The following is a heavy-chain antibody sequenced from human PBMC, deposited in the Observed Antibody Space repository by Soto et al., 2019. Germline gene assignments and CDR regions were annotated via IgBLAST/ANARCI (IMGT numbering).Heavy chain of an antibody. D-gene: IGHD3-10*01. Sequence: ASVKVSCKASGYTFNKYPMHWVRQAPGQGLEWMGWINAANGDTGYSQKYQGRVTLTRDTTKNQFSLKLTSVTAANTAVYYCVRQSSYGSESYYKYWGQGTLVTVTS. J-gene: IGHJ4*02. CDR3: VRQSSYGSESYYKY. V-gene: IGHV1-3*01. CDR1: GYTFNKYP. CDR2: INAANGDT.